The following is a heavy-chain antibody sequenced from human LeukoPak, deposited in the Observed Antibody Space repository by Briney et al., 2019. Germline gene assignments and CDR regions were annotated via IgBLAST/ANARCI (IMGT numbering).Heavy chain of an antibody. CDR3: ARPDWNDELNFDY. D-gene: IGHD1-1*01. CDR1: GYTFTGYY. J-gene: IGHJ4*02. Sequence: ASVKVSCKASGYTFTGYYMHWVRQARGQGLEWMGWINPNSGGTNYAQKFQGRVTMTRDTSISTAYMELSRLRSDDTAVYYCARPDWNDELNFDYWGQGTLVTVSS. V-gene: IGHV1-2*02. CDR2: INPNSGGT.